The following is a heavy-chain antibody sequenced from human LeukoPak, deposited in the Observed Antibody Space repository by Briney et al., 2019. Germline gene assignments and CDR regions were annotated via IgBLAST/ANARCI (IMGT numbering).Heavy chain of an antibody. D-gene: IGHD2-2*01. CDR3: AKQLVYCSSTSCRPDETDVFDI. V-gene: IGHV3-23*01. Sequence: GGSLRLSCAASGFTFSSYAMSWVRQAPGKGLEWVSAISGSGGSTYYADSVKGRFTISRDNSKNTLYLQMNSLRAEDTAVYYCAKQLVYCSSTSCRPDETDVFDIWGQGTMVTVSS. J-gene: IGHJ3*02. CDR1: GFTFSSYA. CDR2: ISGSGGST.